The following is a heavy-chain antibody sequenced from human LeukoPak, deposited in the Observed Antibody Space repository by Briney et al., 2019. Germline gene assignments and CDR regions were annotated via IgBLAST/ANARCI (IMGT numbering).Heavy chain of an antibody. CDR3: ARRSRASSGWYREYYFDY. V-gene: IGHV4-59*08. Sequence: SETLSLTCTVSGGSISSYYWSWIRQPPGKGLEWIGYIYYSGSTNYNPSLKSRVTISVDTSKNQFSLKLSSVTAADTAVYYCARRSRASSGWYREYYFDYWGQGTLVTVSS. D-gene: IGHD6-19*01. J-gene: IGHJ4*02. CDR1: GGSISSYY. CDR2: IYYSGST.